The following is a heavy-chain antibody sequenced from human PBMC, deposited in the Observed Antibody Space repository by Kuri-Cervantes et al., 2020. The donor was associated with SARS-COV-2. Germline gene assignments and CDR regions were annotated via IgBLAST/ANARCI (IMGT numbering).Heavy chain of an antibody. J-gene: IGHJ4*02. CDR3: ASSRGYSGYEFDY. CDR2: ISSSSSYI. D-gene: IGHD5-12*01. Sequence: GGSLRLSCAASGFTFSSYSMNWVRQAPGKGLGWVSSISSSSSYIYYADSVKGRFTISRDNAKDSLYLQMNSLRAEDTAVYYCASSRGYSGYEFDYWGQGTLVTGSS. CDR1: GFTFSSYS. V-gene: IGHV3-21*01.